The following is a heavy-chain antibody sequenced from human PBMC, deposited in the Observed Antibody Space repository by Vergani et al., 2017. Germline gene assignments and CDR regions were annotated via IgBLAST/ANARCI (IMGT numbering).Heavy chain of an antibody. J-gene: IGHJ6*02. D-gene: IGHD3-9*01. CDR1: GFTFSNAW. CDR2: IKSKTDGGTT. CDR3: TTDAPYYDILGTMDG. V-gene: IGHV3-15*01. Sequence: EVQLVESGGGLVKPGGSLRLSCAASGFTFSNAWMSWVRQAPGKGLEWVGRIKSKTDGGTTDYAAPVKGRFTISRDDSKNTLYLQMNSLKTEDTAVYYCTTDAPYYDILGTMDGWGQGTTVTVSS.